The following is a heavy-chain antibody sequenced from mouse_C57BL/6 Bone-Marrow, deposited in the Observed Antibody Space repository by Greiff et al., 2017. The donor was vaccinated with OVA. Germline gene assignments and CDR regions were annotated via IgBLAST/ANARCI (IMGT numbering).Heavy chain of an antibody. D-gene: IGHD2-4*01. CDR3: TDYDYDDNAY. CDR1: GYAFSSYW. CDR2: IYPGDGDT. Sequence: VQLQQSGAELVKPGASVKISCKASGYAFSSYWMNWVKQRPGKGLEWIGQIYPGDGDTNYNGKFKGKATLTADKSASTAYMELSSLTNEDSAVYYCTDYDYDDNAYWGQGTLVTVSA. J-gene: IGHJ3*01. V-gene: IGHV1-80*01.